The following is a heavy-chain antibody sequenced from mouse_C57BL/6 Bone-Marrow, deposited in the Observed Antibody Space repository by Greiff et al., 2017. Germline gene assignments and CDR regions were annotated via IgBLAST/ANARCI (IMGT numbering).Heavy chain of an antibody. CDR2: INPNNGGT. V-gene: IGHV1-26*01. J-gene: IGHJ3*01. D-gene: IGHD2-1*01. CDR1: GYTFTDYY. Sequence: EVQLQQSGPELVKPGASVKISCKASGYTFTDYYMNWVKQSHGKSLEWIGDINPNNGGTSYNQKFKGKATLTVDKSSSTAYMELRSLTSEDSAVYYCARRESTMVTRAYWGQGTLVTVSA. CDR3: ARRESTMVTRAY.